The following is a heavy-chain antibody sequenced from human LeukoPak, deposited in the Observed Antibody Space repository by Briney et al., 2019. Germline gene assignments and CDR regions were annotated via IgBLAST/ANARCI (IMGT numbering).Heavy chain of an antibody. CDR1: GFTFSDYY. J-gene: IGHJ4*02. V-gene: IGHV3-11*01. CDR3: ARDGHPRGYGPNYVDY. D-gene: IGHD5-12*01. CDR2: ISSSGSTI. Sequence: GGSLRLSCAASGFTFSDYYMSWIRQAPGKGLEWVSYISSSGSTIYYADSVKGRFTISRDNAKNSLYLQMDSLRAEDAAVYYCARDGHPRGYGPNYVDYWGQGTLVTVSS.